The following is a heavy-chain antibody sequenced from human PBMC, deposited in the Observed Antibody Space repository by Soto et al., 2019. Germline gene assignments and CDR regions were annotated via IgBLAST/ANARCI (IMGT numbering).Heavy chain of an antibody. V-gene: IGHV3-21*01. D-gene: IGHD4-17*01. J-gene: IGHJ4*02. CDR2: ISSSSSYI. Sequence: GGSLRLSCAASRFTLSSYNMNWVRQAPGKGLEWVSSISSSSSYIYYADSVEGRFIISRDNAKNSLYLQMNSLRAEDTAVYYCARTGDYGGYYFDYWGQGTLVTVSS. CDR3: ARTGDYGGYYFDY. CDR1: RFTLSSYN.